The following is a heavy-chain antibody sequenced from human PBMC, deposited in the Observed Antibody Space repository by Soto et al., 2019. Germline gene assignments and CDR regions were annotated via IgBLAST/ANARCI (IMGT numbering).Heavy chain of an antibody. V-gene: IGHV1-18*01. CDR1: GYPFTSYG. CDR2: ISAYNGKR. Sequence: GASVKVSCKASGYPFTSYGISWVRQAPGQGLEWVAWISAYNGKRDTAQKFQDRVTVTLDTSTDTAHMDLGDLTSADTAVYYCARGRIVASIHDAFEIWGQGTKVTVSS. D-gene: IGHD5-12*01. CDR3: ARGRIVASIHDAFEI. J-gene: IGHJ3*02.